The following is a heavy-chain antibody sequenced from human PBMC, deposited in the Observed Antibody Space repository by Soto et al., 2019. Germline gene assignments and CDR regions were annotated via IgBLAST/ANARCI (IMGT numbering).Heavy chain of an antibody. D-gene: IGHD7-27*01. CDR2: INAGYGNT. Sequence: AHFFKSGAGWGKLGPSGKVSAKAPGYTFVIFAMLWWRRPPGQRLEWMGWINAGYGNTKSSQKFQDRVTISRDTSASTAYMELTSLRSEDTAVYYCARDTGDGTFDFWGQGTLVTVSS. CDR3: ARDTGDGTFDF. CDR1: GYTFVIFA. V-gene: IGHV1-3*01. J-gene: IGHJ4*02.